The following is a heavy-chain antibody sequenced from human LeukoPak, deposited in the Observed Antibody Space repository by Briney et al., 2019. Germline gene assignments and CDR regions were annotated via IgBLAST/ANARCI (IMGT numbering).Heavy chain of an antibody. J-gene: IGHJ4*02. D-gene: IGHD3-10*01. CDR1: GFTFSSYA. Sequence: PGGSLRLSCAASGFTFSSYAMNWVRQAPGKGLEWVSAISGSGADTHYADSVNGRFTISRDNAKNSLYLQMNSLRAEDTAVYYCARGSTVVRGVSPAGDYWGQGTLVTVYS. CDR3: ARGSTVVRGVSPAGDY. V-gene: IGHV3-23*01. CDR2: ISGSGADT.